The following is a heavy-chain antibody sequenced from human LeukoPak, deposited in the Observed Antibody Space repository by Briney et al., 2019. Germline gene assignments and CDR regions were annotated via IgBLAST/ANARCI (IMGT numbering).Heavy chain of an antibody. J-gene: IGHJ6*02. CDR1: GGSISSGGYY. V-gene: IGHV4-61*08. D-gene: IGHD4-17*01. CDR2: IYYSGST. Sequence: PSETLSLTCTVSGGSISSGGYYWSWIRQPPGKGLEWIGYIYYSGSTNYNPSLKSRVTISVDTSKNQFSLKLSSVTAADTAVYYCARTNYGDKKASYGVDVWGQGTTVTVSS. CDR3: ARTNYGDKKASYGVDV.